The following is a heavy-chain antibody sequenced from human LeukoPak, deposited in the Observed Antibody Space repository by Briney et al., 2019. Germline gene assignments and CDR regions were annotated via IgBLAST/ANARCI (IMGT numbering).Heavy chain of an antibody. CDR1: GFTFSNYA. CDR2: ISNNGTST. J-gene: IGHJ4*02. CDR3: ARDGYCSSTSGHFDY. D-gene: IGHD2-2*03. Sequence: GGSLRLSCAASGFTFSNYAMHWVRQAPGKGLEYVSAISNNGTSTYYANSVKVRFIMSRDNSKNTLDLQMGRLRDEDMYEYYYARDGYCSSTSGHFDYWGQGTLVTVSS. V-gene: IGHV3-64*01.